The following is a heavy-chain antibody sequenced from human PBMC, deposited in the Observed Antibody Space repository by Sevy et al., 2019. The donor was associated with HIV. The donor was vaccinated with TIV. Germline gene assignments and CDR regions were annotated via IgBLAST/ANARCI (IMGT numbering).Heavy chain of an antibody. CDR3: AKTPMPEAAPYFDF. CDR1: GFTFEDYA. J-gene: IGHJ4*02. CDR2: INWNSGSL. V-gene: IGHV3-9*01. Sequence: GGSLRLSCAGSGFTFEDYALHWVRQAPGQGLEWVAGINWNSGSLDYADSVKGRFTISRDDAKNSLYLQMDTLRTEDTALYYCAKTPMPEAAPYFDFWGQGTLVTVSS. D-gene: IGHD2-2*01.